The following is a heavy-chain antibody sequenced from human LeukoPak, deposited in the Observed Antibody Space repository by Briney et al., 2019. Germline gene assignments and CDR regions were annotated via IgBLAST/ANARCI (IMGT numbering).Heavy chain of an antibody. CDR3: ARGEDYGDYVSPFDY. J-gene: IGHJ4*02. CDR1: GGSISSYY. D-gene: IGHD4-17*01. V-gene: IGHV4-59*01. Sequence: PSETLSLTCTVSGGSISSYYWSWIRQPPGKGLEWIGYIYYSGSTNYNPSLKSRVTISVDTSKNQFSLKLSSVTAADTAVYYCARGEDYGDYVSPFDYWGQGTLVTVSS. CDR2: IYYSGST.